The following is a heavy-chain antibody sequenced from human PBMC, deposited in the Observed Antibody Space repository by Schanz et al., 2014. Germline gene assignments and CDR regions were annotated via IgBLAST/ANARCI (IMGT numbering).Heavy chain of an antibody. D-gene: IGHD6-19*01. CDR2: MNPNSGNT. CDR1: GYNITSND. CDR3: ARLGTGMAVAGSVIDSYYYYMDV. V-gene: IGHV1-8*01. Sequence: QVHLVQSGAEVKKPGASAKVSCKASGYNITSNDVTWVRQATGQGLEWMGWMNPNSGNTGYAQKFQGRVTMTRNTSISTAYMELSSLRSEDTAVYYCARLGTGMAVAGSVIDSYYYYMDVWGEGTTVTVSS. J-gene: IGHJ6*03.